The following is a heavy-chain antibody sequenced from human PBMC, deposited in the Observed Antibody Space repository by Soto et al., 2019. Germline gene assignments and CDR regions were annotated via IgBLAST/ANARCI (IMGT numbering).Heavy chain of an antibody. CDR3: VRDSIEREPPLSMDV. CDR1: GFTFKNYG. Sequence: HPGGSLRLSCAASGFTFKNYGLHWVRQAPGKGPEWVAVIWYDGINEFYADSVKGRFTISRDNSKNTLYLQLSSLRAEDTAVYHCVRDSIEREPPLSMDVWGPGTTVTVSS. D-gene: IGHD2-15*01. J-gene: IGHJ6*02. CDR2: IWYDGINE. V-gene: IGHV3-33*01.